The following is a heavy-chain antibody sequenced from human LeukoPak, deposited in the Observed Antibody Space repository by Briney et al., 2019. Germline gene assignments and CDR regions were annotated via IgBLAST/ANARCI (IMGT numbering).Heavy chain of an antibody. Sequence: SGPTLVNPTQTLTLTCTFSGFSLSTSGVGVGWVRQPPGKALEWLALIYWNDDKRYSPSLKSRLTITKDTSKNQVVLTMTNMDPVDTATYYCAHSLSDTYYYSYYFDYWGQGTLVTVSS. CDR2: IYWNDDK. V-gene: IGHV2-5*01. CDR1: GFSLSTSGVG. D-gene: IGHD3-10*01. CDR3: AHSLSDTYYYSYYFDY. J-gene: IGHJ4*02.